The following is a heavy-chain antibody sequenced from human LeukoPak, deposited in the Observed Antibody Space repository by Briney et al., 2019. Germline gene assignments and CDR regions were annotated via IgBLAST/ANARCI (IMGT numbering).Heavy chain of an antibody. D-gene: IGHD3-22*01. Sequence: SETLSLTCTVSGGSISGYYWSWIRQPPGKGLEWIGYISYSGSTNYNPSFTSRVTISLDTSKNQFSLKLSSVTAADTAVYYCARTSYYYDSSGYYILSYYFDLWGQGTLVTVSS. CDR1: GGSISGYY. J-gene: IGHJ4*02. CDR2: ISYSGST. CDR3: ARTSYYYDSSGYYILSYYFDL. V-gene: IGHV4-59*01.